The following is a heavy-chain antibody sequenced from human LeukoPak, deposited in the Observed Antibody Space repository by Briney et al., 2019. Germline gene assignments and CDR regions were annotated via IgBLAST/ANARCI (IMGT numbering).Heavy chain of an antibody. CDR2: IKQDGSEK. D-gene: IGHD1-26*01. J-gene: IGHJ4*02. CDR1: GFTFSSYW. V-gene: IGHV3-7*03. CDR3: ARVTVGATYYFDY. Sequence: GSLRLSCAASGFTFSSYWMSWVRQAPGKGLEWVANIKQDGSEKYYVDSVKGRFTISRDNAKNSLYLQMNSLRAEDTAVYYCARVTVGATYYFDYWGQGTLVTVSS.